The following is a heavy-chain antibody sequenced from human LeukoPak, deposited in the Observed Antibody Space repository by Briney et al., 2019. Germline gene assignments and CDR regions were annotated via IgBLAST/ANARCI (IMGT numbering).Heavy chain of an antibody. J-gene: IGHJ4*02. V-gene: IGHV1-8*01. CDR2: MNPNSGNT. CDR3: ARGGYCSGGSCYFGY. CDR1: GYTFTSYD. Sequence: GASVKVSCKASGYTFTSYDINWVRQATGQGLEWMGWMNPNSGNTGYAQKFQGRVTMTRNTSTSTAYMELSSLRSEDTAVYYCARGGYCSGGSCYFGYWGQGTLVTVSS. D-gene: IGHD2-15*01.